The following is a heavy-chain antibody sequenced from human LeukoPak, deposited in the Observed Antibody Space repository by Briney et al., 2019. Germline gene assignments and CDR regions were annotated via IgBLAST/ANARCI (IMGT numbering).Heavy chain of an antibody. D-gene: IGHD6-13*01. CDR1: GGSISSGGYY. CDR3: ARTHDSSSYLAY. Sequence: SETLSLTCTVSGGSISSGGYYWSWIRQPPGKGLEWIGYIYHSGSTYYNPSLKSRVTISVDRSKNQFSLKLSSVTAADTAVYYCARTHDSSSYLAYWGQGTLVTVSS. J-gene: IGHJ4*02. CDR2: IYHSGST. V-gene: IGHV4-30-2*01.